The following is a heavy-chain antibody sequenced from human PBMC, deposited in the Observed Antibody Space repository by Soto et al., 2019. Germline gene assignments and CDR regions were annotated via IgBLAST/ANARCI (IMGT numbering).Heavy chain of an antibody. CDR3: ARDLSDDAFDI. CDR2: IYYSGST. V-gene: IGHV4-59*01. J-gene: IGHJ3*02. Sequence: SETLSLTCTVSGGSISSYYWSWIRQPPGKGLEWIGYIYYSGSTNYNPSLKSRVTISVDTSKNQFSLKLSSVTAADTAVYYCARDLSDDAFDIWGQGTMVTVSS. CDR1: GGSISSYY. D-gene: IGHD2-21*02.